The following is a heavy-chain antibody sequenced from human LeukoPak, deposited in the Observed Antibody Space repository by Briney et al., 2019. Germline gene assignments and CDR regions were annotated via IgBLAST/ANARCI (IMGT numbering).Heavy chain of an antibody. J-gene: IGHJ4*02. CDR3: AKRYSSSWYDYFDY. CDR1: GFTFSSYA. CDR2: ISGSGGST. Sequence: GGSLRLSCAASGFTFSSYAMSWVRQAPGKGLGWVSAISGSGGSTYYADSVKGRFTIFRDNSKNTLYLQMNSLRAEDTAVYYCAKRYSSSWYDYFDYWGQGTLVTVSS. V-gene: IGHV3-23*01. D-gene: IGHD6-13*01.